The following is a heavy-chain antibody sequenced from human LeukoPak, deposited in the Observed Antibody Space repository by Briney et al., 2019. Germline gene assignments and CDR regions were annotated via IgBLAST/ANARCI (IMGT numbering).Heavy chain of an antibody. CDR3: ARDVPYYDILTGYRNWFDP. CDR1: GGSISSYY. J-gene: IGHJ5*02. D-gene: IGHD3-9*01. V-gene: IGHV4-4*07. CDR2: IYTSGST. Sequence: SETLSLTCTVSGGSISSYYWSWIRQPAGTGLEWIGRIYTSGSTNYNPSIKSRVTMSVDTSKNQFSLKLSSVTAADTAVYYCARDVPYYDILTGYRNWFDPWGQGTLVTVSS.